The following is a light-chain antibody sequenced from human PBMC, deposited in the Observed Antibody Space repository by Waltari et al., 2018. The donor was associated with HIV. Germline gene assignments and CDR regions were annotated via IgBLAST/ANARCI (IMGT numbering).Light chain of an antibody. CDR3: AAWDDSLNGYV. CDR2: ENK. Sequence: QSVLTQPPSASGAPGQRVTISCSGRSSNIGSNTVNWNQQLPGTAPKLLIYENKQRPSGVPDRFSGSKSGTSASLGISGLQSEDEADYYCAAWDDSLNGYVFGTGTKVTVL. CDR1: SSNIGSNT. J-gene: IGLJ1*01. V-gene: IGLV1-44*01.